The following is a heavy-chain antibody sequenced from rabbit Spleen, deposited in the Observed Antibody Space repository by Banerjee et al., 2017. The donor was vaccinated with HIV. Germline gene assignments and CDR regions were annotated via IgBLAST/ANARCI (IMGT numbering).Heavy chain of an antibody. CDR1: GFDFSSYS. D-gene: IGHD4-1*01. CDR3: ARYYIFYGMDL. Sequence: QLVESGRGLVKPEGSLTLSCKTSGFDFSSYSMSWVRQAPGKGLEWIGAIYTGRGGTDYANWVNGRFTISSDNAQYTVDLQMNSLTAADTATYFCARYYIFYGMDLWGPGTLVTVS. V-gene: IGHV1S7*01. J-gene: IGHJ6*01. CDR2: IYTGRGGT.